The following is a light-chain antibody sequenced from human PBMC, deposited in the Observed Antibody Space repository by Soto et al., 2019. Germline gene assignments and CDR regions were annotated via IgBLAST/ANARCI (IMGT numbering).Light chain of an antibody. J-gene: IGKJ3*01. CDR1: QSISSW. Sequence: DIQMTQSPSTLSASVGDRVTITCRASQSISSWLAWYQQKPGKAPTLLIYDASSSEIGVPSRFSGSGSGTEFALTISSLQPDDFATYYCQKYNSYLFTFGPGTKVDIK. CDR2: DAS. CDR3: QKYNSYLFT. V-gene: IGKV1-5*01.